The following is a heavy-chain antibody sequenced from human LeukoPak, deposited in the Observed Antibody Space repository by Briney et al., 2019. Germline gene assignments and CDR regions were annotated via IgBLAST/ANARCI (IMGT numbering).Heavy chain of an antibody. Sequence: SETLSLTCTVSGGSISSGGYYWSWIRQPPGKGLEWIGYIYHSGSTYYNPSLKSRVTISVDRSKNQFSLKLSSVTAADTAVYYCARTSMIFGAERAFDIWGQGTMVTVSS. CDR2: IYHSGST. V-gene: IGHV4-30-2*01. CDR1: GGSISSGGYY. J-gene: IGHJ3*02. D-gene: IGHD3/OR15-3a*01. CDR3: ARTSMIFGAERAFDI.